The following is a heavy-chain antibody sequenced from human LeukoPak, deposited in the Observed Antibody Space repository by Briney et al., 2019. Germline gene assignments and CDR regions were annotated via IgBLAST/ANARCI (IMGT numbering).Heavy chain of an antibody. V-gene: IGHV4-38-2*02. CDR3: ARHVWFDP. CDR1: GYSISSGYY. CDR2: IYHSGST. Sequence: SETLSLTCTVSGYSISSGYYWGWIRQPPGKGLEWIGSIYHSGSTYYNPSLKSRVTISVDTSKNQFSLKLSSVTAADTAVYYCARHVWFDPWGQGTLVTVSS. J-gene: IGHJ5*02.